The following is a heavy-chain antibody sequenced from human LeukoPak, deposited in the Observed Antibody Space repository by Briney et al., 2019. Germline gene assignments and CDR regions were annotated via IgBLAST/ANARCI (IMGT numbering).Heavy chain of an antibody. V-gene: IGHV3-23*01. J-gene: IGHJ6*04. CDR1: GFTFSHYA. CDR2: ISNSGDDT. CDR3: AKRRGDV. Sequence: PGGSLRLSCVVSGFTFSHYAMTWVRQAPGKGLEWVSSISNSGDDTDYADSVKGRFTVSRDNSENSPYLQMNSLGVEDTAVYYCAKRRGDVWGKGTTVTVSS.